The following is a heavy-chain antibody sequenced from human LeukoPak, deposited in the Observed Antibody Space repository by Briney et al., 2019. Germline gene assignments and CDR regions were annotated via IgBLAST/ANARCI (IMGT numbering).Heavy chain of an antibody. V-gene: IGHV3-20*04. J-gene: IGHJ4*02. D-gene: IGHD3-22*01. CDR3: ARDWGYYYDSSGYYRRAPFDY. Sequence: GGSLRLSCAASGFAFDEYGMSWVRQAPGKGLEWVSGINWNGGSTGYADSVKGRFSISRDNTKNSLYLQMNSLRAEDTALYYCARDWGYYYDSSGYYRRAPFDYWGQGTLVTVSS. CDR1: GFAFDEYG. CDR2: INWNGGST.